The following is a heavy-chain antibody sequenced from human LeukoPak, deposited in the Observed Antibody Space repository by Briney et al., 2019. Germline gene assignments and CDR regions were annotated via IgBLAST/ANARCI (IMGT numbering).Heavy chain of an antibody. Sequence: PGGSLRLSCAASGFIFSSSAMAWVRQAPGKGLQCVSPISGSGGGTYYGDSVKGRFTISRDNSKNTIHLQMNSLRAEDTAVYYCAKGTSGSATYFNWGQGNLVTVSS. J-gene: IGHJ4*02. CDR2: ISGSGGGT. CDR3: AKGTSGSATYFN. CDR1: GFIFSSSA. D-gene: IGHD3-10*01. V-gene: IGHV3-23*01.